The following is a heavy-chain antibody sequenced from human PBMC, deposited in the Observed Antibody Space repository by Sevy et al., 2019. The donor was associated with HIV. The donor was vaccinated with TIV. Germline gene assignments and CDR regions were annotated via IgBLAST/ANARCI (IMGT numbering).Heavy chain of an antibody. CDR3: AKDMVDCSGGTCYSGAVSPFES. CDR2: VSYDGADK. CDR1: GFIFNNYD. Sequence: GGSLRLSCAASGFIFNNYDMYWIRQAPGKGLEWVATVSYDGADKDYADIVKGRFTISRDSSRSMLYLQMDSLRPEDTGVYFCAKDMVDCSGGTCYSGAVSPFESWGQGTLVTVSS. V-gene: IGHV3-30*18. J-gene: IGHJ4*02. D-gene: IGHD2-15*01.